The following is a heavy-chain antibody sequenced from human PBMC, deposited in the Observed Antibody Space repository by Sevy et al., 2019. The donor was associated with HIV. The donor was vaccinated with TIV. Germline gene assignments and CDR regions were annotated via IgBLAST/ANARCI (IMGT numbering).Heavy chain of an antibody. CDR3: TGDTVFGATWFDP. CDR2: IKSKTDGGSA. V-gene: IGHV3-15*01. D-gene: IGHD3-3*01. J-gene: IGHJ5*02. CDR1: GYTFNNAW. Sequence: GGSLRLSCAASGYTFNNAWMSWVRQAPGKGLEWLGRIKSKTDGGSAEYASPVKGRFTISRDDSKSTLYLQMNRLRTEDTGVYYCTGDTVFGATWFDPWGQGALVTVYS.